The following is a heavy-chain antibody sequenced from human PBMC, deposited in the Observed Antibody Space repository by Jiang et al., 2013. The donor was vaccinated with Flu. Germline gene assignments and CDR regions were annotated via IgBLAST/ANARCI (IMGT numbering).Heavy chain of an antibody. CDR3: ARLRTRKQWQDDFDY. D-gene: IGHD6-19*01. CDR2: IYPGDSDT. CDR1: GYSFTSYW. Sequence: CKGSGYSFTSYWIGWVRQMPGKGLEWMGIIYPGDSDTRYSPSFQGQVTISADKSISTAYLQWSSLKASDTAMYYCARLRTRKQWQDDFDYWGQGTLVTVSS. J-gene: IGHJ4*02. V-gene: IGHV5-51*01.